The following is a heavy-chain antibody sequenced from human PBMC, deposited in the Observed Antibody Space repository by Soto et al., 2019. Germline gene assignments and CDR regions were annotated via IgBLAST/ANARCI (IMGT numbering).Heavy chain of an antibody. J-gene: IGHJ2*01. CDR1: GFTFSSYS. V-gene: IGHV3-21*01. Sequence: EVQLVESGGGLVKPGGSLRLSCAASGFTFSSYSMNWVRQAPGKGLAWVSSISSSSSYIYYADSVKGRFTISRDNAKNSLYLQMNSLRAEDTAVYYCARGVAARHWYFDLWGRGTLVTVSS. D-gene: IGHD6-6*01. CDR3: ARGVAARHWYFDL. CDR2: ISSSSSYI.